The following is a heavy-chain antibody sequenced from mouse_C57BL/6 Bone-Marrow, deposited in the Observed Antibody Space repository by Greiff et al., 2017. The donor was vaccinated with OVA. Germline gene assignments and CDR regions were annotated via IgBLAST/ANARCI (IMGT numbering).Heavy chain of an antibody. CDR1: GFTFSSYG. CDR2: ISSGGSYT. Sequence: EVQLQESGGDLVKPGGSLKLSCAASGFTFSSYGMSWVRPTPDKRLEWVATISSGGSYTYYPDSVKGRFTISRDNAKNTLYLQMSSLKSEDTAMYYCARPGNAYWGQGTLVTVSA. D-gene: IGHD4-1*01. CDR3: ARPGNAY. J-gene: IGHJ3*01. V-gene: IGHV5-6*01.